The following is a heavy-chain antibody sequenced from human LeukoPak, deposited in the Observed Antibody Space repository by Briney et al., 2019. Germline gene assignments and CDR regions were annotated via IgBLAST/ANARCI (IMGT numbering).Heavy chain of an antibody. CDR1: GGSVSSGNYY. D-gene: IGHD3-9*01. J-gene: IGHJ4*02. CDR2: IYYSGST. CDR3: ARGAWYYDILTGYWGYFDY. Sequence: SETLSLTCTVSGGSVSSGNYYWSWIWQPPGKGLEWIGYIYYSGSTNYNPSLKSRVTISVDTSKNQFSLKLSSVTAADTAVYYCARGAWYYDILTGYWGYFDYWGQGTLVTVSS. V-gene: IGHV4-61*01.